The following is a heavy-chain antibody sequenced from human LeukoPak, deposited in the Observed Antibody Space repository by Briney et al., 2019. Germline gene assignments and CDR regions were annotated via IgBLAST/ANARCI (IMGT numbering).Heavy chain of an antibody. CDR2: ISNSGST. J-gene: IGHJ4*02. Sequence: PSETLSLTCTVSGGSISSYYWNWIRQPPGKGLEWIGYISNSGSTNYNPSLKSRVTISVDTSKNQFSLKLSSVTAADTAVYYCAREMTVTGNFDYWGQGTLVTVSS. D-gene: IGHD6-19*01. CDR1: GGSISSYY. V-gene: IGHV4-59*01. CDR3: AREMTVTGNFDY.